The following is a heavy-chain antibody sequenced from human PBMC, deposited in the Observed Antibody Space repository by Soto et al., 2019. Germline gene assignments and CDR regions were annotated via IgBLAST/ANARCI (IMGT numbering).Heavy chain of an antibody. CDR1: GFTFSSYA. CDR2: ISGSGGST. Sequence: EVQLLESGGGLVQPGGSLRLSCAASGFTFSSYAMSWVRQAPGKGLEWVSAISGSGGSTYYADSVKGRFTISRDNSKNTLYLQMNSLRAEDTAVYYCAKDRALVVPAARSNDYWGQGTLVTVSS. D-gene: IGHD2-2*01. V-gene: IGHV3-23*01. CDR3: AKDRALVVPAARSNDY. J-gene: IGHJ4*02.